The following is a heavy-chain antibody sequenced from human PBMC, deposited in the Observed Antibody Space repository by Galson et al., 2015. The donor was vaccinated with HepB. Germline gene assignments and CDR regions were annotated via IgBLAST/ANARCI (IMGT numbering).Heavy chain of an antibody. CDR3: AKDLLGHDFWSGYEPQGMDV. CDR1: GFTFSSYA. D-gene: IGHD3-3*01. CDR2: ISGSGGST. V-gene: IGHV3-23*01. Sequence: SLRLSCAASGFTFSSYAMSWVRQAPGKGLEWVSAISGSGGSTYYADSVKGRFTIPRDNSKNTLYLQMNSLRAEDTAVYYCAKDLLGHDFWSGYEPQGMDVWGQGTTVTVSS. J-gene: IGHJ6*02.